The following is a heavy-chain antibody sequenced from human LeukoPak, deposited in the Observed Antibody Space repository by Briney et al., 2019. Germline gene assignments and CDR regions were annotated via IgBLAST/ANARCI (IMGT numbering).Heavy chain of an antibody. CDR3: AKDWIQFNGVFDCFDS. J-gene: IGHJ4*02. V-gene: IGHV3-23*01. CDR1: GFTFTTNA. Sequence: SGGSLRLSCTTSGFTFTTNAMSWVRQAPGKGLEWVSSSGDRDTSYAGSVKGRFTISRDISKSTVYLHMNSLRVENTAVYYCAKDWIQFNGVFDCFDSWGQGSLVTVS. D-gene: IGHD2-21*01. CDR2: SSGDRDT.